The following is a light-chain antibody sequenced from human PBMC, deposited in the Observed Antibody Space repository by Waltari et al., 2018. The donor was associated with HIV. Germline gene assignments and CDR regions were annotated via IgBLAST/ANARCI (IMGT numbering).Light chain of an antibody. CDR2: KDS. CDR1: NIGTKD. V-gene: IGLV3-9*01. Sequence: YELTQPLSVSVALGLTAKITCGGNNIGTKDVHWYQKRPGQATVLVMFKDSNRPSGIPERFSGSKSRNTAALTISGVQVEDEADYFCQVWDNNVVFGGGTKLTVL. CDR3: QVWDNNVV. J-gene: IGLJ3*02.